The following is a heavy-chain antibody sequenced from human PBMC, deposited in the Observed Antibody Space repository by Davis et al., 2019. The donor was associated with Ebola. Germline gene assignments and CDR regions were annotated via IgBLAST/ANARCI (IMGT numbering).Heavy chain of an antibody. V-gene: IGHV5-51*01. Sequence: GESLKISCKGSGYSFTSYWIVWVRQMPGKGLECMGIIFPGDSDTRYSSSFQGQVTISADKSITTAYLQWSSLKASDTAMYYFARFLAWKADYWGQGTLVTVSS. CDR2: IFPGDSDT. CDR1: GYSFTSYW. D-gene: IGHD3-3*01. J-gene: IGHJ4*02. CDR3: ARFLAWKADY.